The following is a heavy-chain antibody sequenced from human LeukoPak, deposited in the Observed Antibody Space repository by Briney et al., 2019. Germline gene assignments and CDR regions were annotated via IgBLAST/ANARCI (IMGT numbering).Heavy chain of an antibody. J-gene: IGHJ4*02. CDR1: GFTFSSYG. Sequence: GGSLRLSCAASGFTFSSYGMHWVRQAPGKGLEWVAFIRYDGSNKYYADSVKGRFTISRDNSKNTLYLQMNSLRAEDTAVYCCAKDAPVRIAAAGHNFDYWGQGTLVTVSS. V-gene: IGHV3-30*02. CDR3: AKDAPVRIAAAGHNFDY. D-gene: IGHD6-13*01. CDR2: IRYDGSNK.